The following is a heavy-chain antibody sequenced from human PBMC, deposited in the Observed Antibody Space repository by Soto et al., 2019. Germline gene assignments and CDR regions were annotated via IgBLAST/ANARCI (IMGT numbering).Heavy chain of an antibody. CDR1: GFTSSSYW. V-gene: IGHV3-74*01. D-gene: IGHD3-22*01. CDR2: ISNDGSST. CDR3: ARDTYYYDSSDHFSADAFDI. J-gene: IGHJ3*02. Sequence: EVQLVESGGGLVQPGGSLRLSCAASGFTSSSYWIHWVRQAPGKGLVWVSRISNDGSSTNYADSVKGRFTISRDNAKKTVYLQMNSLRAEDTAAYYCARDTYYYDSSDHFSADAFDIWGQGTMVTVSS.